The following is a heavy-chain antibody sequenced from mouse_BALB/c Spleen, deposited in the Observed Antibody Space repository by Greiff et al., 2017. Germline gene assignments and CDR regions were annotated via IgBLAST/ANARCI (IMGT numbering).Heavy chain of an antibody. CDR3: ARDQISYGNYAWFAC. CDR1: GFTFSSYA. V-gene: IGHV5-9-4*01. D-gene: IGHD2-1*01. Sequence: EVKLMESGGGLVKPGGSLKLSCAASGFTFSSYAMSWVRQSPEKRLEWVAEISSGGSYTYYPDTVTGRFTISRDNAKNTLYLEMSSLRSEDTAMYYCARDQISYGNYAWFACWGQGTLVTVSA. J-gene: IGHJ3*01. CDR2: ISSGGSYT.